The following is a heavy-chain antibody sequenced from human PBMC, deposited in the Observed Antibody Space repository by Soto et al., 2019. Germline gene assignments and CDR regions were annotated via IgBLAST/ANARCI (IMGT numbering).Heavy chain of an antibody. CDR1: GGTFSSYA. CDR3: ARDPGITGTTRFGFFDY. CDR2: IIPIFGTA. Sequence: SVKVSCKXSGGTFSSYAISWVRQAPGQGLEWMGGIIPIFGTANYAQKFQGRVTITADESTSTAYMELSSLRSEDTAVYYCARDPGITGTTRFGFFDYWGQGTLVTVSS. D-gene: IGHD1-20*01. V-gene: IGHV1-69*13. J-gene: IGHJ4*02.